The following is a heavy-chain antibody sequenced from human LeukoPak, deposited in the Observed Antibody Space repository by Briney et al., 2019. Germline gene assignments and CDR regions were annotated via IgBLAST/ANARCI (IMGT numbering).Heavy chain of an antibody. V-gene: IGHV3-23*01. Sequence: GGSLRLSCAASGFTLTSYAMSWVRQAPGKGLEWVSAISGSGGSTYYAESVKGRFTISRDNSKNTLYLQMNSLRAEDTAVYYCAKDVYGDYGGLDYWGEGTLVTVSS. CDR1: GFTLTSYA. CDR3: AKDVYGDYGGLDY. J-gene: IGHJ4*02. D-gene: IGHD4-17*01. CDR2: ISGSGGST.